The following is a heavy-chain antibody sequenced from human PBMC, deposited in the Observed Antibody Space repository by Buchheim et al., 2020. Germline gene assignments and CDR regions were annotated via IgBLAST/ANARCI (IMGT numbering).Heavy chain of an antibody. D-gene: IGHD2-15*01. CDR1: GFTFSSYA. CDR3: ARDRDIVVVVATNGPMDV. CDR2: ISYDGSNK. J-gene: IGHJ6*02. V-gene: IGHV3-30-3*01. Sequence: QVQLVESGGGVVQPGRSLRLSCAASGFTFSSYAMHWVRQAPGKGLEWVAVISYDGSNKYYADSVKGRFTISRDNSKNTLYLQMNSLRAEDTAVYYCARDRDIVVVVATNGPMDVWGQGTT.